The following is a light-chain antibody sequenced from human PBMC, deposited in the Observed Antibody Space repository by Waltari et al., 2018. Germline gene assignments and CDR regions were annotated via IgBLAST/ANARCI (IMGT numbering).Light chain of an antibody. J-gene: IGKJ4*01. CDR3: QQYYSFPLT. V-gene: IGKV4-1*01. CDR2: CAS. CDR1: QSVLYSSNNNNF. Sequence: DIVMTQSPDSLAVSLGERATINCKSSQSVLYSSNNNNFLAWYQQKPGQPPKLLIHCASIRESGVPDRFGGSGSGADFTLTISSLQAEDVAVYYCQQYYSFPLTFGGGTKVEIK.